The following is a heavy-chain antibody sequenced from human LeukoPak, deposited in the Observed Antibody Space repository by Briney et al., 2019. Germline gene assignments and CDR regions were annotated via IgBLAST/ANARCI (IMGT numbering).Heavy chain of an antibody. CDR1: GFTVSSYA. CDR3: AKDPSSGPNWFDP. D-gene: IGHD6-19*01. V-gene: IGHV3-23*01. CDR2: FSGSCGST. J-gene: IGHJ5*02. Sequence: GGSLRLSCAASGFTVSSYAMSWVRQAPGKGLEWVSAFSGSCGSTYYADSVKGRFTISRDNSKNTLYLQMNSLRAEDTAVYYCAKDPSSGPNWFDPWGQGTLVTVSS.